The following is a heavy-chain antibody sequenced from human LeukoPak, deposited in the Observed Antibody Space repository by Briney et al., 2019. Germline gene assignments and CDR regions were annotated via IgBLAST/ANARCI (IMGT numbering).Heavy chain of an antibody. CDR2: IIGSGSTI. D-gene: IGHD3-22*01. CDR3: ARDRNYGSSGKLVLDALDI. V-gene: IGHV3-11*04. Sequence: PGGSLRLSYAASGFTFSDYYMSWIRQAPGNGLEWVSYIIGSGSTINYADSVKGRFTISRDNAKNSLYLQMNSLSAEDTAVYYCARDRNYGSSGKLVLDALDIWGKGKMVTVSS. CDR1: GFTFSDYY. J-gene: IGHJ3*02.